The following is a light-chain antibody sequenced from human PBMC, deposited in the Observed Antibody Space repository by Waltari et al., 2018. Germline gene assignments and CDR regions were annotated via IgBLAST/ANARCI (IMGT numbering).Light chain of an antibody. J-gene: IGKJ2*01. CDR1: QSVLYSSNNKNY. CDR2: WAS. Sequence: DLVMTQSPDSLAVSLGERATIHCKSSQSVLYSSNNKNYLAWYQQKPGQPPKLLIYWASTRESGVPDRFSGSGSGTDFTLTISSLQAEDVAVYYCQQYYSTPPLFGQGTKLEIK. CDR3: QQYYSTPPL. V-gene: IGKV4-1*01.